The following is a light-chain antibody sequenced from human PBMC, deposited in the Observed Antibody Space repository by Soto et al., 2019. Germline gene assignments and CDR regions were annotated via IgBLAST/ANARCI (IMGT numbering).Light chain of an antibody. V-gene: IGLV2-14*01. CDR1: SSDVGGYNY. CDR3: SSYASSRDVF. J-gene: IGLJ2*01. CDR2: EVS. Sequence: HSALTQPASVSGSPGQSITISCTGTSSDVGGYNYVSWYQQYPGKAPKLMIYEVSNRPSGVSNRFSGSKSGNTASLTISGLQAEDEADYYCSSYASSRDVFFGGGTKVTVL.